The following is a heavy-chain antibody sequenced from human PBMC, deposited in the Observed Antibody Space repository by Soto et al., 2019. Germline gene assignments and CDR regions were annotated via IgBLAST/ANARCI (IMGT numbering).Heavy chain of an antibody. J-gene: IGHJ4*02. CDR1: GDSISSDGYY. CDR3: ARRGNPRRDY. CDR2: MYYSGST. D-gene: IGHD1-26*01. V-gene: IGHV4-31*03. Sequence: SETLSLTCTVSGDSISSDGYYWTWIRQHPGKGLEWIGYMYYSGSTFYNPSLKSRLTISVDTSKNQFSLKLTSVTAADTAVYYCARRGNPRRDYWGQGTLVTVSS.